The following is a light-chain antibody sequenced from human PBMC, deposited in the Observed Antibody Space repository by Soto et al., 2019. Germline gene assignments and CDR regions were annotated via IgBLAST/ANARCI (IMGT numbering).Light chain of an antibody. CDR1: QSISSY. J-gene: IGKJ1*01. Sequence: DIQMTPSPSSLSASVGDRVTITCRASQSISSYLNWYQQKPGKAPKLLIYAASSSQSGVPSRFSGSGSGTDFTLTISSLQPEDFATYYCQQSYSTPWTFGQGTKVDIK. CDR2: AAS. V-gene: IGKV1-39*01. CDR3: QQSYSTPWT.